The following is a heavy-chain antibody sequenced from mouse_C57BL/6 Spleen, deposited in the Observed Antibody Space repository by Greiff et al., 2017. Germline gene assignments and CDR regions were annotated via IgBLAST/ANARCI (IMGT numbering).Heavy chain of an antibody. CDR2: IDPSDSYT. D-gene: IGHD1-1*01. Sequence: VQLQQSGAELVMPGASVKLSCKASGYTFTSYWMHWVKQRPGQGLEWIGEIDPSDSYTNYNQKFKGKSTLTVDKSSSTAYMQLSSLTSEDSAVYYCARGHYGSSPMDYWGQGTSVTVSS. CDR3: ARGHYGSSPMDY. V-gene: IGHV1-69*01. CDR1: GYTFTSYW. J-gene: IGHJ4*01.